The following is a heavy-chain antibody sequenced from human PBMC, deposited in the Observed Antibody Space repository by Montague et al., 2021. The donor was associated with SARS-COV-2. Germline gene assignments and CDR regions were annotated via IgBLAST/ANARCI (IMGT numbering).Heavy chain of an antibody. CDR1: GDSISRNNLY. D-gene: IGHD2-2*01. J-gene: IGHJ5*02. V-gene: IGHV4-61*02. CDR2: ISTTGSP. CDR3: TRESNITTICSGCPRNWFDP. Sequence: TLSLTCTLSGDSISRNNLYWTWIRQPAGKGLEWIGRISTTGSPEYNPSLKSRVTLSLDTSKNQFSLRLSSVTAADTAMYYCTRESNITTICSGCPRNWFDPWGQGTLVTVSS.